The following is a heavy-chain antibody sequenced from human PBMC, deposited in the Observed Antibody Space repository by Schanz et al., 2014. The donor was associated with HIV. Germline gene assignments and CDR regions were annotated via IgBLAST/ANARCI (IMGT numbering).Heavy chain of an antibody. CDR1: GFTFDDYA. D-gene: IGHD3-10*01. V-gene: IGHV3-9*01. CDR3: AKGRSGRGALFVGMDV. J-gene: IGHJ6*01. Sequence: EVQLVESGGGLIQPGGSLRLSCAASGFTFDDYAMHWVRQVPGKGLEWVSGISWNSGSIGYVDSVKGRFTISRDTAKNSLFLQMNSLRAEDTALYYCAKGRSGRGALFVGMDVWGQGTTVFVSS. CDR2: ISWNSGSI.